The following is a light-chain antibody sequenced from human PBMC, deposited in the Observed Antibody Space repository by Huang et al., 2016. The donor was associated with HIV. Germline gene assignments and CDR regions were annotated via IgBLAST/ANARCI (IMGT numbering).Light chain of an antibody. J-gene: IGKJ5*01. CDR3: QHYNTWPRGA. Sequence: EIVMTQSPATLSVSPGDTATLSCRASQSISINLAWYQQKPGQAPRLLLYGASTRATGVPTRFSSSGSGTDFTLTINSLQSEDVAVYYCQHYNTWPRGAFGQGTRLEIK. V-gene: IGKV3-15*01. CDR1: QSISIN. CDR2: GAS.